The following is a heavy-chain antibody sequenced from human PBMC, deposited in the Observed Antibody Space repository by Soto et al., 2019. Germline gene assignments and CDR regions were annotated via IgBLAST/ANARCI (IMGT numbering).Heavy chain of an antibody. CDR1: GFTFSSYG. D-gene: IGHD2-8*02. CDR2: ISYDGSNK. V-gene: IGHV3-30*03. J-gene: IGHJ6*02. CDR3: ARQGSTGGMYFYGMAV. Sequence: GGSLRLSCAASGFTFSSYGMHWVRQAPGKGLEWVAVISYDGSNKYYADSVKGRFTISRDNSKNTLYLQMNSLRAEDTAMYYCARQGSTGGMYFYGMAVWGQGTTVTVSS.